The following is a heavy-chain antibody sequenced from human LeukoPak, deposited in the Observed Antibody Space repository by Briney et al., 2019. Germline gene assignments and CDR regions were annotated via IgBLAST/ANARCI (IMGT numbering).Heavy chain of an antibody. V-gene: IGHV1-2*02. CDR1: GYTFTGYY. J-gene: IGHJ4*02. D-gene: IGHD3-10*01. CDR2: INPNSGGT. Sequence: ASVKVSCKASGYTFTGYYIHWVRQAPGQGLEWVGWINPNSGGTNYAQTFQGGVTMTRDTSISTAYMELTRLRSDDTAVYYCARDYEVRGVRYYFDYWGQGTLVTVSS. CDR3: ARDYEVRGVRYYFDY.